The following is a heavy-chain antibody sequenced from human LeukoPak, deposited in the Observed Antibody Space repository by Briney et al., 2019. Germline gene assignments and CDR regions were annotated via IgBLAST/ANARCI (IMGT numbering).Heavy chain of an antibody. V-gene: IGHV3-74*01. CDR1: GFTFSRYW. D-gene: IGHD5-18*01. Sequence: GGSLRLSCAASGFTFSRYWMHWVRQAPGKGLVWVSRINSDGTYTTYADSVKGRFTISRDNAKNSLYLQMNSLRAEDTAVYYCARARIQLCFDYWGQGTLVTVSS. CDR3: ARARIQLCFDY. J-gene: IGHJ4*02. CDR2: INSDGTYT.